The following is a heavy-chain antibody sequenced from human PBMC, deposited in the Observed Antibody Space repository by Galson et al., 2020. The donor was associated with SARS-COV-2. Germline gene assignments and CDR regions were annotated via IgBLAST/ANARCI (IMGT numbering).Heavy chain of an antibody. D-gene: IGHD2-15*01. CDR3: ATLERGGSCDEASCKSYYGLDV. V-gene: IGHV3-23*01. Sequence: GGSLRLSFAASGFTFSSYAMSWVRQAPGKGREWVSAISHSGGRTYYADSVKARFTTPRDNSKTTLYLQMNSLRAEVPAVCYCATLERGGSCDEASCKSYYGLDVWGQGTTVTVSS. CDR2: ISHSGGRT. J-gene: IGHJ6*02. CDR1: GFTFSSYA.